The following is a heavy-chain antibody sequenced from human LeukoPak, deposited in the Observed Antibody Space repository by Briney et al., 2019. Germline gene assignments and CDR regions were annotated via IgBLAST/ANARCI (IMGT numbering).Heavy chain of an antibody. CDR1: GFTFSSYW. CDR3: AKVGNYDSSGYYDDYFFDS. D-gene: IGHD3-22*01. V-gene: IGHV3-7*03. Sequence: GGSLRLSCAASGFTFSSYWMSWVRQAPGKGLETVANIKQDGSEKYYVDSVKGRFTISRDNAKNSLYLQMNSLRVEDTAVYFCAKVGNYDSSGYYDDYFFDSWGQGTLVTVSS. CDR2: IKQDGSEK. J-gene: IGHJ4*02.